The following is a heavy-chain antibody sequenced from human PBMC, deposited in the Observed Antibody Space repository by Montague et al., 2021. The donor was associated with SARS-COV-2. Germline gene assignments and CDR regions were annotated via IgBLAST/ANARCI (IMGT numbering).Heavy chain of an antibody. D-gene: IGHD7-27*01. V-gene: IGHV4-39*01. Sequence: SETLSLTCTVSGGSIIRSDYYWGWIRQAPGKGLEWIGSIYYSGRTMYTPTLKTRLSMSMDKSKNQFSLRLNAVTAADPSTYYCAGHETGDPPFGDWGQGTLVTVSS. J-gene: IGHJ4*02. CDR1: GGSIIRSDYY. CDR3: AGHETGDPPFGD. CDR2: IYYSGRT.